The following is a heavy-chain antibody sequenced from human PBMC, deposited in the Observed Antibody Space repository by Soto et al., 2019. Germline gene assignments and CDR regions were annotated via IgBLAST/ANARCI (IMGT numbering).Heavy chain of an antibody. Sequence: VQLMQSGAEVKQPGSSVNVSCKASGGTFSSHSINWVRQAPGQGLEWMGGIITLFGTANYAKSFQGRVTITADQSTSTAYMELNSLRSDDTAVYYCAREVGNGDFSAALLDWGQGTLVTVSS. J-gene: IGHJ4*02. D-gene: IGHD4-17*01. CDR3: AREVGNGDFSAALLD. V-gene: IGHV1-69*01. CDR1: GGTFSSHS. CDR2: IITLFGTA.